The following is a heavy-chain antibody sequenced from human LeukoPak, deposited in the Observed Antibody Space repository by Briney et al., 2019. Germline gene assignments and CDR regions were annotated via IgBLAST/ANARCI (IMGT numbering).Heavy chain of an antibody. V-gene: IGHV3-21*01. Sequence: GGSLRLSCAASGFTFSSYAMSWVRQAPGKGLEWASSISSGSSYIYYADSVKGRFTISRDNAKNSLYLQMNSLRAEDPAVYYCARKYSGIYSIDYWGLGTLVTVSS. CDR1: GFTFSSYA. CDR2: ISSGSSYI. J-gene: IGHJ4*02. CDR3: ARKYSGIYSIDY. D-gene: IGHD1-26*01.